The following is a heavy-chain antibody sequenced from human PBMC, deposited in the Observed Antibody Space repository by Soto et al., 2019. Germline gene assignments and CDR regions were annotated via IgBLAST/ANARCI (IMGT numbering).Heavy chain of an antibody. CDR1: GGSFSGYY. CDR3: ARGSNIVVVVAATHSQNNWFDP. J-gene: IGHJ5*02. D-gene: IGHD2-15*01. CDR2: LNNSGST. Sequence: SETLSLTCAVYGGSFSGYYWCWIRQPPGKGLEWVRQLNNSGSTNYNTSLKSRVTISAATSKNQFTLKLSSVTAAATAVYYCARGSNIVVVVAATHSQNNWFDPWGQGTLVTVSS. V-gene: IGHV4-34*01.